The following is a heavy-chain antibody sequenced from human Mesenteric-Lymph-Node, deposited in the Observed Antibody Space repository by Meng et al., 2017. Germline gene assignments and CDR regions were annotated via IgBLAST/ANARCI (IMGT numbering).Heavy chain of an antibody. CDR3: ARWSVVRGVIIKSGLDY. J-gene: IGHJ4*02. D-gene: IGHD3-10*01. Sequence: GESLKISCTASGFTFGDYAMSWVRQAPGKGLEWVSYISSSGSTIYYADSVKGRFTISRDNAKNSLYLQMNSLRAEDTAVYYCARWSVVRGVIIKSGLDYWGQGTLVTVSS. CDR1: GFTFGDYA. CDR2: ISSSGSTI. V-gene: IGHV3-48*03.